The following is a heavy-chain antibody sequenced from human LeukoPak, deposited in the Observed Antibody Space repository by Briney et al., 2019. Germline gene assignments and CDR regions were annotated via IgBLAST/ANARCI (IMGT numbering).Heavy chain of an antibody. J-gene: IGHJ1*01. V-gene: IGHV4-59*01. Sequence: SETLSLTCTVSGGSISSYYWSWIRQPPGKGLEWIGYIYYSGSTNYNPSLKSRVTISVDTSKNQFSLKLSSVTAADTAVYYCARVFGSSGTRKYFRHWGQGTLVTVSS. D-gene: IGHD3-22*01. CDR1: GGSISSYY. CDR3: ARVFGSSGTRKYFRH. CDR2: IYYSGST.